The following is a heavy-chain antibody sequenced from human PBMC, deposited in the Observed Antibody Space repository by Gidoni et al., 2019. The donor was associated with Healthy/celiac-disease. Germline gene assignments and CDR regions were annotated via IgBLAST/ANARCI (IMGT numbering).Heavy chain of an antibody. Sequence: EVQLLESGGGLVQPGGSLRLSCAASGFTFSSYAMSWVRQAPGKGLEWVSAISGSGGSTYYADSVKGRFTISRDNSKNTLYLQMNSLRAEDTAVYYCAKDPAYSSSSYYYYGMDVWGQGTTVTVSS. CDR2: ISGSGGST. V-gene: IGHV3-23*01. J-gene: IGHJ6*02. CDR3: AKDPAYSSSSYYYYGMDV. D-gene: IGHD6-6*01. CDR1: GFTFSSYA.